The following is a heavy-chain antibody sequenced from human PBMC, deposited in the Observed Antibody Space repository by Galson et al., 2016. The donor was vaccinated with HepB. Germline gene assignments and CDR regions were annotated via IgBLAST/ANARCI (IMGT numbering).Heavy chain of an antibody. Sequence: SVKVSCKASGYAFNNYGVSWVRQAPGQGLEWMGWISVYNGHAKYSQKFQGRVTMTRDTPTSTAYMELRSLTSDDTAMYYCARTQIDFGELSPSFDYWGQGTLVTVSS. CDR1: GYAFNNYG. V-gene: IGHV1-18*01. CDR2: ISVYNGHA. D-gene: IGHD3-10*01. J-gene: IGHJ4*02. CDR3: ARTQIDFGELSPSFDY.